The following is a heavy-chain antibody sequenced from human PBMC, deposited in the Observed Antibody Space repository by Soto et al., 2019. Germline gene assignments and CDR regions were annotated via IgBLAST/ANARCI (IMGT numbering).Heavy chain of an antibody. J-gene: IGHJ4*02. D-gene: IGHD2-2*01. Sequence: GGSLRLSCAASEFTFSMEGMNWVRQAPGTGLEWVSSISSSSSYIYYADSVKGRFTISRDNAKNSLYLQMNSLRAEDTAVYYCARDGELGYCSSTSCYSGEFLDYWGQGTLVTVSS. CDR3: ARDGELGYCSSTSCYSGEFLDY. CDR1: EFTFSMEG. CDR2: ISSSSSYI. V-gene: IGHV3-21*01.